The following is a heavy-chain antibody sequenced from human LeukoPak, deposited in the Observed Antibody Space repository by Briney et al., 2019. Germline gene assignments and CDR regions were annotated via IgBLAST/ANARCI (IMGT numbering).Heavy chain of an antibody. D-gene: IGHD2-15*01. V-gene: IGHV3-66*01. J-gene: IGHJ5*02. CDR2: IYSGGST. CDR3: ARDSNGYCSGGSCYFESTNWFDP. CDR1: GFTVSSNY. Sequence: GGSLRLSCAASGFTVSSNYMSWVRQAPGKGLEWVSVIYSGGSTYYADSVKGRFTISRDNSKNTLYPQMNSLRAEDTAVYYCARDSNGYCSGGSCYFESTNWFDPWGQGTLVTVSS.